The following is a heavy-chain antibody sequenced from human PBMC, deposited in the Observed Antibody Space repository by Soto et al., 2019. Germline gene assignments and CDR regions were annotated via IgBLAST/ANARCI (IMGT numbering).Heavy chain of an antibody. Sequence: QITLKESGPTLVKPTQTLTLTCTFSGFSLSTSGVGVGWIRQPPGKALEWPALIYWDDDKRYSPSLKSRLTITKDTSKNHVVLTMTNMDPVDTATYYCAHRQDRYCSGGSCPLFDYWGQGTLVTVSS. CDR3: AHRQDRYCSGGSCPLFDY. D-gene: IGHD2-15*01. V-gene: IGHV2-5*02. CDR2: IYWDDDK. CDR1: GFSLSTSGVG. J-gene: IGHJ4*02.